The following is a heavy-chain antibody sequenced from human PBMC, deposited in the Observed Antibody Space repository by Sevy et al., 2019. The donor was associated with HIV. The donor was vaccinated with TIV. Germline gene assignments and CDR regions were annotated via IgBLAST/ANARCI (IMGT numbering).Heavy chain of an antibody. D-gene: IGHD6-13*01. CDR2: ISGSGGDT. Sequence: GGSLRLSCAASGFIFSSYAMSWVRQSPGEGLEWVSSISGSGGDTYYAESVKGRFSVYRDNSKNTPCMQMNSLRAEDTAIYYCAKAAGTVHSTPTPELNWGQGTLVTVSS. CDR1: GFIFSSYA. V-gene: IGHV3-23*01. CDR3: AKAAGTVHSTPTPELN. J-gene: IGHJ4*02.